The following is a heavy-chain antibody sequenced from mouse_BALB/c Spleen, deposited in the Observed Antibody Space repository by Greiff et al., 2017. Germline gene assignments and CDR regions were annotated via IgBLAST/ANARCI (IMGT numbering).Heavy chain of an antibody. J-gene: IGHJ1*01. Sequence: EVMLVESGGGLVQPGGSRKLSCAASGFTFSSFGMHWVRQAPEKGLEWVASISSGGSTYYPDSVKGRFTISRDNARNILYLQMSSLRSEDTAMYYCASLYYGYDHWYFDVWGAGTTVTVSS. CDR2: ISSGGST. D-gene: IGHD2-2*01. CDR1: GFTFSSFG. V-gene: IGHV5-6-5*01. CDR3: ASLYYGYDHWYFDV.